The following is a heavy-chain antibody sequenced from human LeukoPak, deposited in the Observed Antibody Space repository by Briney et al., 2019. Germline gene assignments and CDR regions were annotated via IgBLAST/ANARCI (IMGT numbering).Heavy chain of an antibody. J-gene: IGHJ3*02. CDR3: ASILWPDAFDI. V-gene: IGHV4-38-2*01. D-gene: IGHD2-21*01. CDR2: IYHSGST. CDR1: GYSISSGNY. Sequence: SETLSLTCSVSGYSISSGNYWGWIRLPPGKGLQWIGSIYHSGSTYYNPSLKSRVTISVDTSKNQFSLKLSSVTAADTAVYYCASILWPDAFDIWGQGTMVTVSS.